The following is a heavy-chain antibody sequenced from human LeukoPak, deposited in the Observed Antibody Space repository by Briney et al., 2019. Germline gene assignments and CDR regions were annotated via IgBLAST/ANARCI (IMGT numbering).Heavy chain of an antibody. CDR3: ARFALYYDFWSGYYDY. V-gene: IGHV5-51*01. CDR2: IYPGDSET. D-gene: IGHD3-3*01. Sequence: GESLKISCKTSGYSFTSYWIGWVRQLPGRGLEWMGIIYPGDSETRYSPSFQGQVAISADKSIRTAYLQWSSLKASDTAMYYCARFALYYDFWSGYYDYWGQGTLVTVSS. CDR1: GYSFTSYW. J-gene: IGHJ4*02.